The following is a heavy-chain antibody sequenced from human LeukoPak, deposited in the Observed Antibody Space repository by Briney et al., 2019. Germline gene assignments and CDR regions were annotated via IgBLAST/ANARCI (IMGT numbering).Heavy chain of an antibody. V-gene: IGHV3-21*01. CDR3: ARARYCSGGSCLFQH. CDR1: GFTFSSYS. CDR2: ISSSSSYI. Sequence: PGGSLRLSCAASGFTFSSYSMNWVRQAPGKGLEWVSSISSSSSYIYYADSVKGRFTISRDNAKNSLYLQMNSLRAEDTAVYYCARARYCSGGSCLFQHWGQGTLVTVSS. D-gene: IGHD2-15*01. J-gene: IGHJ1*01.